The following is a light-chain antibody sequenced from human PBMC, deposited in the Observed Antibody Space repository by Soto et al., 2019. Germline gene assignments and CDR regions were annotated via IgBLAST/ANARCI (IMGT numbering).Light chain of an antibody. CDR1: QTVNSR. Sequence: EIVLTQSPATLSSSPGERATLSCRASQTVNSRLAWYQHKPGQAPRLLIYHTSNRATGIPDRFSGSGSGTDFTLTFSRLEPEDFAVYYCEYYSSSITFGGGTKVDIK. CDR2: HTS. V-gene: IGKV3-20*01. CDR3: EYYSSSIT. J-gene: IGKJ4*01.